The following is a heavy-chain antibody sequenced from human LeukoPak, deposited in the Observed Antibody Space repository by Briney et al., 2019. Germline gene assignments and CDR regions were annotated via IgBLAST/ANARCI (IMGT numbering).Heavy chain of an antibody. D-gene: IGHD2-15*01. V-gene: IGHV3-23*01. CDR3: ALYCSGGSCYSMGGALDI. J-gene: IGHJ3*02. CDR2: ISGNGDST. Sequence: RPGGSLRLSCAASGFTFDDYGMSWVRQAPGKGLEWVSAISGNGDSTYYVDSVKGRFTISRDNSKNTLYLQMNSLRAEDTAVYYCALYCSGGSCYSMGGALDIWGQGTVVTVSS. CDR1: GFTFDDYG.